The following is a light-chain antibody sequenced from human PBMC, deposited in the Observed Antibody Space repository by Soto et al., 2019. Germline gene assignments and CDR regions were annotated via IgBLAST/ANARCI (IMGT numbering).Light chain of an antibody. CDR3: QQSYRSPYT. J-gene: IGKJ2*01. V-gene: IGKV1-39*01. Sequence: DIQMTHSPSSLSASVGDRVTITCRASQSISSYLNWYQQKPGKARKFLIYVASTLQSGVPSRFSGSGSGTDFTLTITSLQPEDFATYYCQQSYRSPYTFGQGTKLEIK. CDR2: VAS. CDR1: QSISSY.